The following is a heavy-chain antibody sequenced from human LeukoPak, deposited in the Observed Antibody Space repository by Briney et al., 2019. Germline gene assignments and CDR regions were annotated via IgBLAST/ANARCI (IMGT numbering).Heavy chain of an antibody. CDR1: GFSFSSHS. CDR3: ARGTKKTTVTTPENY. Sequence: PGGSLRLSCAASGFSFSSHSMNWVRQAPGKGLEWVSYISGSSTTIDYADSAKGRFIISRDNAKKSLYLQMNNLRAEDTAVYYCARGTKKTTVTTPENYWGQGTLVTVSS. D-gene: IGHD4-17*01. V-gene: IGHV3-48*01. CDR2: ISGSSTTI. J-gene: IGHJ4*02.